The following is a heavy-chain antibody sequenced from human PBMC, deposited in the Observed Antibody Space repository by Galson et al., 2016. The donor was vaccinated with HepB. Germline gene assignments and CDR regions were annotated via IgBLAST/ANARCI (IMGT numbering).Heavy chain of an antibody. CDR2: IYAGGGT. Sequence: SLRLSCAASGFTVSNYYMSWVRQAPGKGLEWVSLIYAGGGTSYADSVKGRFTISRDNSKNTLYLQMNSLRAEDTAVYYCARDFRRSWPYFDSWGQGTLVTVSS. V-gene: IGHV3-53*01. CDR3: ARDFRRSWPYFDS. D-gene: IGHD6-13*01. J-gene: IGHJ4*02. CDR1: GFTVSNYY.